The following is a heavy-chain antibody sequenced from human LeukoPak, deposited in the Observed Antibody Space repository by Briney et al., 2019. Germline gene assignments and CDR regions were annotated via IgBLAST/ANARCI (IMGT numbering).Heavy chain of an antibody. V-gene: IGHV1-3*01. D-gene: IGHD6-13*01. CDR2: INAGNGNT. CDR1: GYTFTSYA. Sequence: GASVTVSCKASGYTFTSYAMHWVRQAPGQGLEWMGWINAGNGNTKYSQKFQGRVTITRDTSASTAYMELSSLRSEDTAVYYCARVKPYSSSWYDYWGQGTLVTASS. CDR3: ARVKPYSSSWYDY. J-gene: IGHJ4*02.